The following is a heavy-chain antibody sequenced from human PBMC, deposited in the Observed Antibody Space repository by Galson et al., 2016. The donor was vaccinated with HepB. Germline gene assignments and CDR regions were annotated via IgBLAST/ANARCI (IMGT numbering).Heavy chain of an antibody. CDR1: GGSFSDYY. D-gene: IGHD2-2*01. J-gene: IGHJ6*02. Sequence: SETLSLTCAVYGGSFSDYYWTWIRQTPDKGLEWIGEINHSGYTNYIPSLKSRVAISVDTPKSQVSLSLYSVTVADTAVYYCARRQCSSTVCHIKAHYYYGMDAWGQGTTVTVSS. CDR2: INHSGYT. CDR3: ARRQCSSTVCHIKAHYYYGMDA. V-gene: IGHV4-34*01.